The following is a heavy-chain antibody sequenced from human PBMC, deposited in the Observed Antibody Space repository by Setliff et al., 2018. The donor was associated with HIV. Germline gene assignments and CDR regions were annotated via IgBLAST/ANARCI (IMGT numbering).Heavy chain of an antibody. CDR1: GGSFTDYY. J-gene: IGHJ6*04. V-gene: IGHV4-34*01. CDR3: ARERLSPRGFFFSYIDV. Sequence: PSETLSLTCAIFGGSFTDYYCWSWVRQSPGKGLEWIGEIDHSGIINYNPSLKSRVTMSVDTSKRQFSLNLTSVTAADTAIYYCARERLSPRGFFFSYIDVWGKGTPVTVPQ. D-gene: IGHD1-26*01. CDR2: IDHSGII.